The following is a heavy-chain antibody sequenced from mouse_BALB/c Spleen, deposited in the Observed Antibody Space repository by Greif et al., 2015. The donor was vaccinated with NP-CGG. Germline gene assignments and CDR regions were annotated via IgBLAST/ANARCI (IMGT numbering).Heavy chain of an antibody. CDR1: GYAFSSYW. V-gene: IGHV1-80*01. D-gene: IGHD2-4*01. CDR2: IYPGDGDT. CDR3: ARSTMTRFAY. J-gene: IGHJ3*01. Sequence: QVQLKESGAELVRPGSSVKISCKASGYAFSSYWMNWVKQRPGQGLEWIGQIYPGDGDTNYNGKFKGKATLTADKSSSTAYMPLSSLTSEDSAVYFCARSTMTRFAYWGQGTLVTVSA.